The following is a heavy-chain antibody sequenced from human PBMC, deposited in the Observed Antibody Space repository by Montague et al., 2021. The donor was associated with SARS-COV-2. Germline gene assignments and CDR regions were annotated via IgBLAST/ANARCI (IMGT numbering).Heavy chain of an antibody. V-gene: IGHV4-59*10. CDR2: IYTSGST. J-gene: IGHJ6*02. CDR1: GGSFGDYS. D-gene: IGHD2-15*01. CDR3: AGGPAATYYYGMDV. Sequence: SETLSLTCAVYGGSFGDYSWSWIRQPAGKGLEWIGRIYTSGSTNYNPSLKSRVTISVDTSKNQFSLKLSSVTAADTAVYYCAGGPAATYYYGMDVWGQGTTVTVSS.